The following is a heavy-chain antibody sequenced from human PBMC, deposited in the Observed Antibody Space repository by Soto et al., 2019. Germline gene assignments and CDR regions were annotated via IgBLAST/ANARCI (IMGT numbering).Heavy chain of an antibody. CDR1: GGTFSTYT. CDR3: ARSQDSSGYWNNCFDP. V-gene: IGHV1-69*13. Sequence: GAAVQVSCKASGGTFSTYTMTWVRQAPGQGLEWMGGIIPLFGTANYAQKFQGRVTITADESTSTVYTELSSLRSEDTAVYYCARSQDSSGYWNNCFDPWGQGTLVTVSS. CDR2: IIPLFGTA. J-gene: IGHJ5*02. D-gene: IGHD3-22*01.